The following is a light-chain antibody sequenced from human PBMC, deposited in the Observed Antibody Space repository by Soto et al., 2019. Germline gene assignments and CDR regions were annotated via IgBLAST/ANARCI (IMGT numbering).Light chain of an antibody. Sequence: SYELTQPPSVSVAPGQTARITCGGNNIGSKSVHWYQQKPGQAPVLVVYDDSDRPSGIPERFSGSNSGNTASLTISGLQAEDEADYYCSSYTNTNSYILFGGGTKLTVL. V-gene: IGLV3-21*02. J-gene: IGLJ2*01. CDR1: NIGSKS. CDR2: DDS. CDR3: SSYTNTNSYIL.